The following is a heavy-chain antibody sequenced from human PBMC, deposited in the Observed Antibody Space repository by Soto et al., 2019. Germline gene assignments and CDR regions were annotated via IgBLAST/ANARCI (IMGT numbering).Heavy chain of an antibody. CDR1: GFTVSSNY. D-gene: IGHD2-15*01. CDR3: ARGRGYCSGGSCYIPFDY. CDR2: IYSGGST. Sequence: GGSLRLSCAASGFTVSSNYMSWVRQAPGKGLEWVSVIYSGGSTYYADSVKGRFTISRDNSKSTLYLQMNSLRAEDTAVYYCARGRGYCSGGSCYIPFDYWGQGTLVTVSS. V-gene: IGHV3-53*01. J-gene: IGHJ4*02.